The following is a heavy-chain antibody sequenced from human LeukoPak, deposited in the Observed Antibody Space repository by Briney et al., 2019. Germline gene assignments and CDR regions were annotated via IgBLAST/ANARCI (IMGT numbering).Heavy chain of an antibody. D-gene: IGHD3-10*01. CDR1: GDSISSGSYY. CDR3: ARGRFGELSVDY. Sequence: SETLSLTCTVSGDSISSGSYYWSWIRQPAGKGLEWIGRIYTSGSTNYNPSLKSRVTISVDTSKNQFSLKLSSVTAADTAVYYCARGRFGELSVDYWGQGTLVTVSS. CDR2: IYTSGST. J-gene: IGHJ4*02. V-gene: IGHV4-61*02.